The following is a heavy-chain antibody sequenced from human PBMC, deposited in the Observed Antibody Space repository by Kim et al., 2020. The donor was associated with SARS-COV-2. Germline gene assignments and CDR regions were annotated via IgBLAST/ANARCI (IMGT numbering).Heavy chain of an antibody. D-gene: IGHD2-8*01. Sequence: GGSLRLSCAASGFTFSNYWMHWVRQAPGKGLVWVSLIKTDGSNTNYADSVKGRFTISRDNAKNMLYLQMNSLRVDDTAVYHCGRVTDGDGYWGQGTLVTVSS. CDR3: GRVTDGDGY. CDR1: GFTFSNYW. CDR2: IKTDGSNT. V-gene: IGHV3-74*01. J-gene: IGHJ4*02.